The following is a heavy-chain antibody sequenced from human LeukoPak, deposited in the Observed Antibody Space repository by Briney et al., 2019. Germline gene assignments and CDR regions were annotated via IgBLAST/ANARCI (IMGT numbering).Heavy chain of an antibody. CDR1: GFTFSDYD. Sequence: GGSLRLSCAASGFTFSDYDMHWVRQATGKGLEWVSAIGTAGDTYYTGSVKGRFTISRENAKNSLYLQMNSLRAGDTAVYYCARVAKERVGGVYYFDYWGQGTLATVSS. J-gene: IGHJ4*02. CDR3: ARVAKERVGGVYYFDY. V-gene: IGHV3-13*01. D-gene: IGHD1-1*01. CDR2: IGTAGDT.